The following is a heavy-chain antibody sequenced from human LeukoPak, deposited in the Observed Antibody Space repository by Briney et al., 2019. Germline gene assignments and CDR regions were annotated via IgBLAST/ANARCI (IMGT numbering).Heavy chain of an antibody. CDR1: GFTFGDYA. J-gene: IGHJ4*02. CDR2: IRSKAYGGTT. D-gene: IGHD5-24*01. Sequence: GGSLRLSCTASGFTFGDYAMSWVRQAPGKGLEWVGFIRSKAYGGTTEYAASVKGRFTISRDDSKSIAYLQMNSLKTEDTAVYYCIRVIGWLKLNTSFDYWAREPWSPSPQ. V-gene: IGHV3-49*04. CDR3: IRVIGWLKLNTSFDY.